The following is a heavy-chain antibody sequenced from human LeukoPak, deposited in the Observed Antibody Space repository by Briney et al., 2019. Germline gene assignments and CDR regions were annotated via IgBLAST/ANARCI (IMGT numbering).Heavy chain of an antibody. V-gene: IGHV4-4*07. J-gene: IGHJ4*02. CDR2: IYSSGTT. CDR3: ARVKDDCSGGSCYLFY. CDR1: GGSTSSYY. D-gene: IGHD2-15*01. Sequence: SETLSLTCTVSGGSTSSYYWSWIRQPAGKGLEWIGRIYSSGTTNYNPSLKSRVTMSVDTSKNQFSLNLSSVTAADTAVYYCARVKDDCSGGSCYLFYWGQGTLVTVSS.